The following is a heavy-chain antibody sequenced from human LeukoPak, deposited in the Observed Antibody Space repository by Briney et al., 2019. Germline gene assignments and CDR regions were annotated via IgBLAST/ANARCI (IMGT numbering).Heavy chain of an antibody. CDR2: ISAYNGNT. CDR1: GYTFTSYG. D-gene: IGHD2-2*01. Sequence: ASVKVSCKASGYTFTSYGISWVRQAPGQGLEWMGWISAYNGNTNYAQKLQGRVIMTTDTSTSTAYMELRSLRSDDTAVYYCASVKARAAIVVVPADWFDPWGQGTLVTVSS. V-gene: IGHV1-18*04. CDR3: ASVKARAAIVVVPADWFDP. J-gene: IGHJ5*02.